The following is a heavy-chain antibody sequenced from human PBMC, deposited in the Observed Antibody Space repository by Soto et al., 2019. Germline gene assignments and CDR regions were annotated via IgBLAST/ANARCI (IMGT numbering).Heavy chain of an antibody. CDR3: AREEGFRITMDRGRWFDP. CDR1: GYTFAGYY. CDR2: VNPISGDT. J-gene: IGHJ5*02. Sequence: ASVKVSCKASGYTFAGYYLHWVRQAPGQGLEWMGWVNPISGDTNYAQKFQDRVIMTRDRSITTVHMELSRLRSDDTAVYYCAREEGFRITMDRGRWFDPWGQGTLVTVSS. D-gene: IGHD3-10*01. V-gene: IGHV1-2*02.